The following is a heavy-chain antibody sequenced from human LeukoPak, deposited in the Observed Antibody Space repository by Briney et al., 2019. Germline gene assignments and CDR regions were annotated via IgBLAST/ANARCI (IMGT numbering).Heavy chain of an antibody. Sequence: SVKVSCKASGGTFSSYAISWVRQAPGQGLEWMGGIIPIFGTPHYAQKFQGRVTIAADESTSTSYMDLSSLRSEDTAVYYCATVKIGEFHIDYWGQGTLVTVSS. D-gene: IGHD3-10*01. CDR1: GGTFSSYA. J-gene: IGHJ4*01. CDR2: IIPIFGTP. V-gene: IGHV1-69*13. CDR3: ATVKIGEFHIDY.